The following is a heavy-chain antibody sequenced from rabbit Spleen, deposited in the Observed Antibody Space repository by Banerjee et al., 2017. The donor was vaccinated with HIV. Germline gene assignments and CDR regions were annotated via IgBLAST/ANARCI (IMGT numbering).Heavy chain of an antibody. Sequence: QEQLEESGGGLVQPEGSLTLTCTASGFSLSNNDMCWVRQAPGKGLEWIACIDSGSSGFTYFASWAKGRFTISKTSSTTVTLQMTSLTAADTATYFCARDSGSSFSSYGMDLWGQGTLVTVS. CDR1: GFSLSNND. J-gene: IGHJ6*01. CDR3: ARDSGSSFSSYGMDL. CDR2: IDSGSSGFT. V-gene: IGHV1S45*01. D-gene: IGHD8-1*01.